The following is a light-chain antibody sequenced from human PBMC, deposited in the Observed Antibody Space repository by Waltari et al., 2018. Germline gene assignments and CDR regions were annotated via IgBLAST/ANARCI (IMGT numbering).Light chain of an antibody. V-gene: IGLV1-40*01. CDR2: TFT. CDR1: TSNIGAGYA. CDR3: QSFDSGLRAWV. J-gene: IGLJ3*02. Sequence: QSVLTQPPSISGAPGQRVTISCAGSTSNIGAGYAVTWYQQFPGTTPKLLIYTFTNRPPGVPARFYASKSATSASLVIAGLPAGDEAEYYCQSFDSGLRAWVFGGGTKLTVL.